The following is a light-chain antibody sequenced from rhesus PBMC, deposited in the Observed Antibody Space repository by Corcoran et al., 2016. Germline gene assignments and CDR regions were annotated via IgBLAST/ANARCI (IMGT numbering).Light chain of an antibody. CDR1: NIGSKN. V-gene: IGLV3-25*02. J-gene: IGLJ1*01. CDR2: ADS. Sequence: SYDLAQSPSVSAAPGQTATIICGGDNIGSKNVHWYQQKPAQAPVLVIQADSKRPSGIPERFSGSNSGNTATLTIGRVETGDEADYYCQVWDSRSQQIIFGDGPRLSVL. CDR3: QVWDSRSQQII.